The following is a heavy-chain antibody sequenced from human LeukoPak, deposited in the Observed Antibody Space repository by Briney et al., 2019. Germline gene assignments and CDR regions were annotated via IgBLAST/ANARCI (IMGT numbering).Heavy chain of an antibody. CDR3: ASLYSGSYPFDY. CDR1: GGSFSGYY. CDR2: INHSGST. J-gene: IGHJ4*02. D-gene: IGHD1-26*01. V-gene: IGHV4-34*01. Sequence: SETLSLTCAVYGGSFSGYYWSWIRHPPGKGLEWIGEINHSGSTNYNPSLKSRVTISVDTSKNQFSLKLSSVTDADTAVYYCASLYSGSYPFDYWGQGTLVTVSS.